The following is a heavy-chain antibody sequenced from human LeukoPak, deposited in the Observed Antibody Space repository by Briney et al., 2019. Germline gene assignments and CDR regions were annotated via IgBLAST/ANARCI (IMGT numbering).Heavy chain of an antibody. Sequence: PSETLSLTCAVYGGSFSGYYWSWIRQPPGKGLEWIGFIYNPSLKSRVTISVHTSKNQFSLKLSSVTAADTAVYYCARTTEGGYSYGYGFYPDYWGQGTLVTVSS. CDR2: IY. D-gene: IGHD5-18*01. CDR1: GGSFSGYY. CDR3: ARTTEGGYSYGYGFYPDY. V-gene: IGHV4-59*01. J-gene: IGHJ4*02.